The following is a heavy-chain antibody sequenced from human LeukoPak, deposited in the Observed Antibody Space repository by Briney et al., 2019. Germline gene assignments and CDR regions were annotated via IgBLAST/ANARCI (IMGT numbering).Heavy chain of an antibody. CDR2: MNPNRGNT. CDR1: GYTFTSYD. Sequence: ASVKVSCKASGYTFTSYDINWVRQATGQGLEWLGWMNPNRGNTGYAQKFQGRVTMTSNTSISTAYMELSSLRSEDTAVYYCARFYGSGSYYKLDAFDIWGQGTMVTVSS. CDR3: ARFYGSGSYYKLDAFDI. D-gene: IGHD3-10*01. V-gene: IGHV1-8*01. J-gene: IGHJ3*02.